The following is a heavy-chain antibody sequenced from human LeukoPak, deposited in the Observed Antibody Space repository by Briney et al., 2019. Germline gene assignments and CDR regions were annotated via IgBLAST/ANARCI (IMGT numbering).Heavy chain of an antibody. Sequence: SETLSLTSAVYGGSFSGYYWSWIRQPPGKGLEWIGEINHSGSTNYNPSLKSRVTISVDTSKNQFSLKLSSVTAADTAVYYCARNIRVEMATINANHFDYWGQGTLVTVSS. V-gene: IGHV4-34*01. CDR2: INHSGST. CDR1: GGSFSGYY. D-gene: IGHD5-24*01. CDR3: ARNIRVEMATINANHFDY. J-gene: IGHJ4*02.